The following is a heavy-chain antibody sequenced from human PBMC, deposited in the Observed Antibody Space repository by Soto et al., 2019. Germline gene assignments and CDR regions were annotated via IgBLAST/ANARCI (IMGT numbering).Heavy chain of an antibody. CDR2: IYYSGST. Sequence: SETLSLTCTVSGGSISSYYWSWIRQPPGKGLEWIGYIYYSGSTNYNPSLKSRVTISVDTSKNQFSLKLSSVTAADTAVYYCARRPSGIAAAGLVRGRDYWGQGTLVTVSS. CDR1: GGSISSYY. V-gene: IGHV4-59*08. J-gene: IGHJ4*02. D-gene: IGHD6-13*01. CDR3: ARRPSGIAAAGLVRGRDY.